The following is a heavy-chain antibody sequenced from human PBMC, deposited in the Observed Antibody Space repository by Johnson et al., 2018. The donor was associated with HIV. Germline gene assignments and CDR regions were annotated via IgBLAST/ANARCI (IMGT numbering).Heavy chain of an antibody. CDR1: GFTFSAYG. CDR3: ARDGAYSYFAFDT. CDR2: IWKDGRTK. J-gene: IGHJ3*02. V-gene: IGHV3-33*01. Sequence: VQLVESGGGVVQPGRSLRLSCAASGFTFSAYGMHWVRQAPGKGLEWLAVIWKDGRTKYYSDSVKGRFTISRDNSKSTLYVGMSSLRDEDSAVYYCARDGAYSYFAFDTWGRGTLVTVSS. D-gene: IGHD5-12*01.